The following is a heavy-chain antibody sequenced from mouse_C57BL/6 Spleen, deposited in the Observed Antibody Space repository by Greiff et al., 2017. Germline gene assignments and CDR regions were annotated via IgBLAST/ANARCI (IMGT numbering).Heavy chain of an antibody. V-gene: IGHV14-1*01. Sequence: EVQLQQSGAELVRPGASVKLSCTASGFNITDYYMHWVKQRPEQGLEWIGRIDPEDGDTEYATKFQSKATMTADTSSNTAYLQLSSLTTEDTAVYYCTTDYGSSYENYWGQGTTLTVSS. D-gene: IGHD1-1*01. CDR1: GFNITDYY. CDR2: IDPEDGDT. J-gene: IGHJ2*01. CDR3: TTDYGSSYENY.